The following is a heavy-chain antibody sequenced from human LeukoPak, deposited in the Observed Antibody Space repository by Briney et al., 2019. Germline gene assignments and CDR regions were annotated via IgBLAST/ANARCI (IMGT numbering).Heavy chain of an antibody. CDR1: GGSFSGYY. J-gene: IGHJ4*02. D-gene: IGHD3-10*01. V-gene: IGHV4-34*01. CDR3: ARGLAYSYGSGKIDY. Sequence: SETLSLACAVYGGSFSGYYWSWIRQPPGKGLEWIGEINHSGSTNYNPSLKSRVTISVDTSKNQFSLKLSSVTAADTAVYYCARGLAYSYGSGKIDYWGQGTLVTVSS. CDR2: INHSGST.